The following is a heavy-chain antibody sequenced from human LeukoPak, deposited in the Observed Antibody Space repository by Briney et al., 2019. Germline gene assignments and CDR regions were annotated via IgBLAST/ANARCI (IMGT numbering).Heavy chain of an antibody. CDR3: ARVPYTAMAFDY. V-gene: IGHV4-30-4*01. CDR2: IYYSGST. D-gene: IGHD5-18*01. CDR1: GGSISSSNW. Sequence: SETLSLTCAVSGGSISSSNWWSWIRQPPGKGLEWIGYIYYSGSTYYNPSLKSRVTISVDTSKNQFSLKLSSVTAADTAVYYCARVPYTAMAFDYWGQGTLVTVSS. J-gene: IGHJ4*02.